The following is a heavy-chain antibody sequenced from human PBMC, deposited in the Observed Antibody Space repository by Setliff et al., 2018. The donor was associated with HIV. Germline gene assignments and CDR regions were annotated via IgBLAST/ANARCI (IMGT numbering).Heavy chain of an antibody. CDR1: GFTFRTYW. CDR3: HSGYDTEEQSYFDY. CDR2: ITGDGSAT. Sequence: GGSLRLSCGASGFTFRTYWMHWVRQVPGKGLVWVSHITGDGSATSYADSVKGRFAISRDNARNTLYLQMNSLRAEDTGVYYCHSGYDTEEQSYFDYWGQGTLVTVSS. V-gene: IGHV3-74*01. D-gene: IGHD5-12*01. J-gene: IGHJ4*02.